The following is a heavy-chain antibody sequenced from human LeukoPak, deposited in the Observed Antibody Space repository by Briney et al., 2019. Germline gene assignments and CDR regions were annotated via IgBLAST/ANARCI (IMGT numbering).Heavy chain of an antibody. D-gene: IGHD3-10*01. J-gene: IGHJ4*02. CDR1: GFAFSAYA. Sequence: GGSLRLSCAASGFAFSAYAMNWVRQAPGKGLEWVSYISTSSRTVFYADSVKGRFTISRDNARNSLYLQINSLRAEDTAVYYCARIYYGSGTYYNTIDYWGQGTLVTVSS. CDR2: ISTSSRTV. CDR3: ARIYYGSGTYYNTIDY. V-gene: IGHV3-48*01.